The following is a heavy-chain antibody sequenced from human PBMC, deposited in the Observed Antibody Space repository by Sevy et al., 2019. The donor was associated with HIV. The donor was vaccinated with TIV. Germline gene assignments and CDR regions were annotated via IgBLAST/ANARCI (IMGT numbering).Heavy chain of an antibody. Sequence: GESLKISCKVSGYTLTELSMHWVRQAPGKGLEWMGGFDPEDGETIYAQKFQGRVTMTEDTSTDTAYMELSSLRSEDTAVYYCATDRVIVGATYAFDIWGQGTMVTVSS. CDR1: GYTLTELS. J-gene: IGHJ3*02. CDR3: ATDRVIVGATYAFDI. D-gene: IGHD1-26*01. CDR2: FDPEDGET. V-gene: IGHV1-24*01.